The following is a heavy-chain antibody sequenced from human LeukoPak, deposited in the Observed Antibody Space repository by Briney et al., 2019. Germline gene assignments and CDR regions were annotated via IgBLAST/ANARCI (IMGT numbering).Heavy chain of an antibody. J-gene: IGHJ4*02. CDR2: INQDGSEK. CDR1: GFTFNDYW. V-gene: IGHV3-7*01. Sequence: GGSLRLSCAASGFTFNDYWMSWVRQAPGKGLEWVVNINQDGSEKYYVDSMRGRFTSSRDNAKNSLYLQMNNLRVDDTAVYNCARSSWGSSTNSWGRGTLVTVSS. CDR3: ARSSWGSSTNS. D-gene: IGHD3-16*01.